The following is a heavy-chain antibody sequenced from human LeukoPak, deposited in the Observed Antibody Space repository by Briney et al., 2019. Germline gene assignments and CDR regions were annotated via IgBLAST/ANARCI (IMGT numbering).Heavy chain of an antibody. CDR2: ISYDGSNK. V-gene: IGHV3-30*18. CDR3: AELGITMIGGV. J-gene: IGHJ6*04. Sequence: GGSLRLSCAASGFTFSSYAMSWVRQAPGKGLEWVAVISYDGSNKYYAESVKGRFTISRDNAKNSLYLQMNSPRAEDTAVYYCAELGITMIGGVWGKGTTVTISS. CDR1: GFTFSSYA. D-gene: IGHD3-10*02.